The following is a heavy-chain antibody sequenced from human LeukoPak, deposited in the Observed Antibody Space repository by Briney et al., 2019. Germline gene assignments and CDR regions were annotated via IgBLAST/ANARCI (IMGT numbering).Heavy chain of an antibody. J-gene: IGHJ5*02. CDR1: GGTFSSNA. CDR3: AREGYCSGGGCYLWFDP. Sequence: SVKVSCKASGGTFSSNAISWVRQAPGQGLEWMGRIIPIFGTANYAQKFQGRVTITTDESTSTAYTELSSLRSEDTAVYYCAREGYCSGGGCYLWFDPWGQGTLVTVSS. V-gene: IGHV1-69*05. CDR2: IIPIFGTA. D-gene: IGHD2-15*01.